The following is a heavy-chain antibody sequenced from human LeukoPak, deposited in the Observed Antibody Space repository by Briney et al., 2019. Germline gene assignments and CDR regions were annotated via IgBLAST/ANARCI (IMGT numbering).Heavy chain of an antibody. CDR2: FYWGCST. Sequence: GGSVRLYCAASGFNDRLNYMSRLREAPGTGLEGVSVFYWGCSTYFPHTLKGRFTISRDKSNNTLYLQMNSLRAGDAAVYYCPRGISDGYGLYHFVYWGQGALVILSS. D-gene: IGHD5-24*01. CDR1: GFNDRLNY. J-gene: IGHJ4*02. CDR3: PRGISDGYGLYHFVY. V-gene: IGHV3-53*01.